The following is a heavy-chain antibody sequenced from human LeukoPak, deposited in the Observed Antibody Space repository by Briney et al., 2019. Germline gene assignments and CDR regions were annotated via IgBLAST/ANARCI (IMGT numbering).Heavy chain of an antibody. Sequence: SETLSLTCTVSGGSVSDYYRSWIRQSPGKGLEWIGYIYYTGTSYNPSLKSRVTISADTSKNQFSLNLSSVTAADTAVYYCASRKLGNDYWGQGTLVTVSS. CDR1: GGSVSDYY. D-gene: IGHD7-27*01. CDR3: ASRKLGNDY. J-gene: IGHJ4*02. V-gene: IGHV4-59*02. CDR2: IYYTGT.